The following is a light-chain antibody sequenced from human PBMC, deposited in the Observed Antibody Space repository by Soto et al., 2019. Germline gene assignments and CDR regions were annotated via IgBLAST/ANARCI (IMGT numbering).Light chain of an antibody. Sequence: DIQITQSPSTLSASVGYRFTITCRASQSISSYLNWYQQKPGKAPKLLIYAASSLQSGVPSRFSGSGSGTDFTLTISSLQPDEFATYYCQQYNTYPWTFGQGTRGDIK. CDR3: QQYNTYPWT. CDR1: QSISSY. CDR2: AAS. J-gene: IGKJ1*01. V-gene: IGKV1-5*01.